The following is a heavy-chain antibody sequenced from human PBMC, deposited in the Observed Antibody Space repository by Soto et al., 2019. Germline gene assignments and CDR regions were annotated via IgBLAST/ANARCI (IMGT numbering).Heavy chain of an antibody. CDR3: ATTGMGVTFYYYYNGMDV. V-gene: IGHV3-66*01. Sequence: EVQLVESGGGLVQPGGSLRLSCAASGFTVSTNYMTWVRLAPEKGLEWVSVIFYGGSTYYADSVKGRFTISRDNSKNTLYVQMNSLRAEDTAVYYCATTGMGVTFYYYYNGMDVWGQGTTVTVSS. CDR1: GFTVSTNY. D-gene: IGHD1-26*01. J-gene: IGHJ6*02. CDR2: IFYGGST.